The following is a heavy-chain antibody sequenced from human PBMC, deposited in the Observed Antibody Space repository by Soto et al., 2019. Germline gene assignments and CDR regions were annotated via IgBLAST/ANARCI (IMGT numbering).Heavy chain of an antibody. CDR1: GGSISSGGYY. CDR3: ARALAPGIAAAGHVSNWFDP. V-gene: IGHV4-31*03. CDR2: IYYSGST. D-gene: IGHD6-13*01. Sequence: SETLSLTCTVSGGSISSGGYYWSWIRQHPGKGLEWIGYIYYSGSTYYNPSLKSRVTISVDTSKNQFSLKLSSVTAADTAVYYCARALAPGIAAAGHVSNWFDPWGQGTLVTVSS. J-gene: IGHJ5*02.